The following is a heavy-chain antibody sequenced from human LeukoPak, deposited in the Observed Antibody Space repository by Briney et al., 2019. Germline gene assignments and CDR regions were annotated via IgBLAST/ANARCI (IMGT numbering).Heavy chain of an antibody. V-gene: IGHV3-74*01. D-gene: IGHD5-12*01. CDR3: ARRPYDYRFDY. Sequence: GGSLRLSCAASGFTFSSYWMHCVRQAPGKGLVWVSRINTDGSYTTYADSVKGRFTISRDNAKNTLYLQMNSLGAEDTAVYYCARRPYDYRFDYWGQGTLVTVSS. CDR2: INTDGSYT. CDR1: GFTFSSYW. J-gene: IGHJ4*02.